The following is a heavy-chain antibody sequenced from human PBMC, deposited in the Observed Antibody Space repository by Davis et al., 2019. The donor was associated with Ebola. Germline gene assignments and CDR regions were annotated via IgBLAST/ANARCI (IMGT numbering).Heavy chain of an antibody. D-gene: IGHD2-8*02. J-gene: IGHJ4*02. Sequence: GGSLRLSCVASGFTFSGYAMHWVRQAPGKGLEWVAVISYDGSNKYYADSVKGRFTISRDNAKNSLYLQMNSLRAEDTAVYYCARDPYWWGQGTLVTVSS. V-gene: IGHV3-30*04. CDR2: ISYDGSNK. CDR1: GFTFSGYA. CDR3: ARDPYW.